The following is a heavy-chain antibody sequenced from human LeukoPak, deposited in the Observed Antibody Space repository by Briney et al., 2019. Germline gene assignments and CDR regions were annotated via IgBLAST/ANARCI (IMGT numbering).Heavy chain of an antibody. J-gene: IGHJ5*02. CDR2: IYHSGST. V-gene: IGHV4-38-2*02. Sequence: SETLSLTCTVSGYSISSGYYWGWIRQPPGKGLEWIGRIYHSGSTYYNPSLKSRVTISVDTSKNQFSLKLSSVTAADTAVYYCARGILRYFDWPNWFDPWGQGTLVTVSS. CDR3: ARGILRYFDWPNWFDP. D-gene: IGHD3-9*01. CDR1: GYSISSGYY.